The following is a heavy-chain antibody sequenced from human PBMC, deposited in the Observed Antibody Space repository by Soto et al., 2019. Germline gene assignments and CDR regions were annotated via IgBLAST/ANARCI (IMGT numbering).Heavy chain of an antibody. J-gene: IGHJ4*02. CDR2: INPNSGGT. CDR3: AREPGYSYGYIDY. CDR1: GYTFTGYY. D-gene: IGHD5-18*01. V-gene: IGHV1-2*02. Sequence: ASVKVSCKASGYTFTGYYMHWVRQAPGQGLEWMGWINPNSGGTNYAQKFQGRVTMTRDTSISTAYMELSRLRSDDTAVYYCAREPGYSYGYIDYWGQGTLVTVSS.